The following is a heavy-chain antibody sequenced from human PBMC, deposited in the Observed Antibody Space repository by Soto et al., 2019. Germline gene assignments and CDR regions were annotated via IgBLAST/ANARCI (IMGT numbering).Heavy chain of an antibody. D-gene: IGHD3-16*02. Sequence: QVQLVQSGTEVKKPGASVKVSCKASGYTFTNYGITWVRQAPGQGLEWMASISTNSGHTDYAQKFRGRVTITTDRSTTTAYMDLRSLRPDDTAVYYCAREEYRQVDHWGQGTLVTVSS. V-gene: IGHV1-18*04. CDR2: ISTNSGHT. CDR1: GYTFTNYG. CDR3: AREEYRQVDH. J-gene: IGHJ5*02.